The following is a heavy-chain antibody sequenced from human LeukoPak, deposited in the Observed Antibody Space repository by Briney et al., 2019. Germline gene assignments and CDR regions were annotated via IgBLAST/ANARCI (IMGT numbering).Heavy chain of an antibody. CDR3: ARETVADHAFDV. D-gene: IGHD4-23*01. CDR1: GGSISSSSYY. V-gene: IGHV4-39*07. CDR2: IYYSGST. J-gene: IGHJ3*01. Sequence: PSETLSLTCTVSGGSISSSSYYWGWIRQPPGKGLEWIGIIYYSGSTYYNPSLESRVSISVDTSKNQFSLKLTSVTAADTAVYYCARETVADHAFDVWGQGTMVTVSS.